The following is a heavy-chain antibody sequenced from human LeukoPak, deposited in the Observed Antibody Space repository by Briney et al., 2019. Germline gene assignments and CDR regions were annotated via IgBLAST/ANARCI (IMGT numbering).Heavy chain of an antibody. CDR3: ARGSIAARRGRGFDY. CDR2: INHSGST. J-gene: IGHJ4*02. Sequence: SETLSLTCAVYGGSFSGYYWSWLRQPPGKGLEWIGEINHSGSTNYNPSLKSRVTISVDTSKNQFSLKLSSVTAADTAVYYCARGSIAARRGRGFDYWGQGTLVTVSS. D-gene: IGHD6-6*01. V-gene: IGHV4-34*01. CDR1: GGSFSGYY.